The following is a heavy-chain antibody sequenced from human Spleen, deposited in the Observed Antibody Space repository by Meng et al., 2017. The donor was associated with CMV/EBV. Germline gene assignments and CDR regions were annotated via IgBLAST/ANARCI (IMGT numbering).Heavy chain of an antibody. CDR2: ISPYKGNT. J-gene: IGHJ6*02. CDR3: ARVATPYYYYGLDV. V-gene: IGHV1-18*01. Sequence: ASVKVSCKASGYTFINYGISWVRQAPGQGLEWMGWISPYKGNTKYAQKIQGRVTLTTDTSTSTADMELRSLRSDDTAVYYCARVATPYYYYGLDVWGQGTTVTVSS. D-gene: IGHD5-24*01. CDR1: GYTFINYG.